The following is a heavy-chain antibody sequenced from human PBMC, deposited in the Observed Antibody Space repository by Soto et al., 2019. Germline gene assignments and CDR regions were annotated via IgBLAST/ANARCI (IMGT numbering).Heavy chain of an antibody. CDR3: ARDRGLKCFDY. J-gene: IGHJ4*02. CDR1: GFTFSSYA. CDR2: ISYDGSNK. V-gene: IGHV3-30-3*01. Sequence: PGGSLRLSCAASGFTFSSYAMHWVRQAPGKGLEWVAVISYDGSNKYYADSVKGRFTISRDNSKNTLYLQMNSLRAEDTAVYYCARDRGLKCFDYWGQGTLVTVSS. D-gene: IGHD3-10*01.